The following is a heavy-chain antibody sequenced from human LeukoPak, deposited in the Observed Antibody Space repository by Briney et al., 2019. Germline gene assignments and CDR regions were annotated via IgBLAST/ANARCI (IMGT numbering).Heavy chain of an antibody. CDR2: ISAYNGNT. CDR3: AREWIVGATGWFDP. D-gene: IGHD1-26*01. Sequence: ASVKVSCKASGYTFTSYGISWVRQAPGQGLEWMGWISAYNGNTNYAQKLQGRVTMTTDTSTSTAYLELRSLRADDTAVYYCAREWIVGATGWFDPWGQGTLVTVSS. J-gene: IGHJ5*02. CDR1: GYTFTSYG. V-gene: IGHV1-18*01.